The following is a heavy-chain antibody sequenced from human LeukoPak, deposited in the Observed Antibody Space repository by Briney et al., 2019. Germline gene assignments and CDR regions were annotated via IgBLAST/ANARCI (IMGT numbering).Heavy chain of an antibody. Sequence: PGRSLRLSCAASGFTFSSYAMHWVRQAPGKGLEWVAVISYDGSNKYYADSVKGRFTISRDNSKNTLYLQMNSLRAEDTAVYYCARANSPRTGTTLQPKYYYYGMDVWGQGTTVTVSS. CDR3: ARANSPRTGTTLQPKYYYYGMDV. CDR1: GFTFSSYA. CDR2: ISYDGSNK. J-gene: IGHJ6*02. D-gene: IGHD1-1*01. V-gene: IGHV3-30*04.